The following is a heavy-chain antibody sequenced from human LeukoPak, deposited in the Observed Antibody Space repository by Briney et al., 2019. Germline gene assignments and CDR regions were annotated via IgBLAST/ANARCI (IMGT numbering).Heavy chain of an antibody. CDR2: ISGSGGST. CDR1: GFTFSSYS. J-gene: IGHJ3*02. D-gene: IGHD5-12*01. V-gene: IGHV3-23*01. Sequence: PGGSLRLSCAASGFTFSSYSMNWVRQAPGKGLEWVSAISGSGGSTYYADSVKGRFTISRDNSKNTLYLQMNSLRAEDTAVYYCAKAGYSSDAFDIWGQGTMVTVSS. CDR3: AKAGYSSDAFDI.